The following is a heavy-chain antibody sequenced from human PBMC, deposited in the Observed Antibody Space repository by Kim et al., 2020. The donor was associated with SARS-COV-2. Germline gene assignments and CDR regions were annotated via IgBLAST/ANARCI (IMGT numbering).Heavy chain of an antibody. CDR2: INHSGST. CDR3: ARGGKYYDILTGYYNWFDP. D-gene: IGHD3-9*01. J-gene: IGHJ5*02. V-gene: IGHV4-34*01. CDR1: GGSFSGYY. Sequence: SETLSLTCAVYGGSFSGYYWSWIRQPPGKGLEWIGEINHSGSTNYNPSLKSRVTISVDTSKNQFSLKLSSVTAADTAVYYCARGGKYYDILTGYYNWFDPWGRGTLVTVSS.